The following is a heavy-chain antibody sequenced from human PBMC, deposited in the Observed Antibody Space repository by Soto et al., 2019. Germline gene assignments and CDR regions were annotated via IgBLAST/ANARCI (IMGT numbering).Heavy chain of an antibody. Sequence: ASVKVSCKASGYTFTSYAMHWVRQAPGQRLEWMGWINAGNGNTKYSQKFQGRVTITRDTSASTAYMELSSLRSEDTAVYYCAKEGRIEAAAFDFRAQGILVPVS. D-gene: IGHD6-13*01. CDR3: AKEGRIEAAAFDF. CDR2: INAGNGNT. V-gene: IGHV1-3*01. J-gene: IGHJ4*02. CDR1: GYTFTSYA.